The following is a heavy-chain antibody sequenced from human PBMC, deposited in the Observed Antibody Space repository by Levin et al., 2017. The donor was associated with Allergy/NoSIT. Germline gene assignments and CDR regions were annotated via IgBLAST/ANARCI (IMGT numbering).Heavy chain of an antibody. CDR3: ARYYYDGTVYALFDY. D-gene: IGHD3-22*01. CDR2: MFDSGTT. V-gene: IGHV4-30-4*01. Sequence: SETLSLTCTVSGGSISSGNYYWSWLRQPPGKGLEWIGYMFDSGTTYYSPSLRSRVSISRDTSKNQFSLKVSSVTAAGTALYYCARYYYDGTVYALFDYWGQGTMVTVSS. CDR1: GGSISSGNYY. J-gene: IGHJ4*02.